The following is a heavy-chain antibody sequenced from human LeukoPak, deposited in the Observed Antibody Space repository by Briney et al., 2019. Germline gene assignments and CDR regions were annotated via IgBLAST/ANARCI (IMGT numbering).Heavy chain of an antibody. J-gene: IGHJ4*02. V-gene: IGHV3-7*01. CDR3: ARGTVMTNGPLDY. CDR1: GFTFSTYW. D-gene: IGHD1-1*01. CDR2: IRQDGSEQ. Sequence: GGSLRLSCAASGFTFSTYWMSWVRQAPGKGLEWVANIRQDGSEQYYMDSVKGRFTISRDNAKHSLFLQMNSLRAEDTAVYYCARGTVMTNGPLDYWGQGTLVTVSS.